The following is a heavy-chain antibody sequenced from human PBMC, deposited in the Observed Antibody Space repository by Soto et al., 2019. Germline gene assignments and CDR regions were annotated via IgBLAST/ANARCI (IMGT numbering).Heavy chain of an antibody. CDR3: ARDGDPGYAFWSGPLGGGRFDP. CDR1: GATFGNTA. D-gene: IGHD3-3*01. Sequence: QVQLVQSGAEVKKPGSSVNVSCKTSGATFGNTAVTWVRQAPGQGLEWMGGIVPMFGTANYAQKLQGRVTITADESTNKAYMELSSLRSDDTAVYYCARDGDPGYAFWSGPLGGGRFDPWGQGTLVTVSS. J-gene: IGHJ5*02. V-gene: IGHV1-69*12. CDR2: IVPMFGTA.